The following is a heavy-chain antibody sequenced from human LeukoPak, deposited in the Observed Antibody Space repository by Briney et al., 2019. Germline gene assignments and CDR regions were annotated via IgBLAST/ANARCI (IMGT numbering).Heavy chain of an antibody. Sequence: SETLSLTCAVNGGSFSSYYWTWIRQPPGKGLEWIGEINHSGSTNYNPSLKTRVTLSVDTSKNQFSLKLSSVTAADTAVYYCARDSYFGSGNYYIDYWGQGTLVTVSS. J-gene: IGHJ4*02. D-gene: IGHD3-10*01. V-gene: IGHV4-34*01. CDR2: INHSGST. CDR1: GGSFSSYY. CDR3: ARDSYFGSGNYYIDY.